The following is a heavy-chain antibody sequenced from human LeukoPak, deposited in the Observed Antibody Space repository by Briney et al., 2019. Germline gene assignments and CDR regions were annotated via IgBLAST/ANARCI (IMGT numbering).Heavy chain of an antibody. CDR2: IKQDGSEK. D-gene: IGHD5-12*01. CDR3: ARVRGGYDSRDYYGMDV. V-gene: IGHV3-7*03. J-gene: IGHJ6*02. CDR1: GFTFSSYW. Sequence: PGGSLRLSCAASGFTFSSYWMSWVRQAPGKGLEWVANIKQDGSEKYYVDSVKGRFTISRDNAKNSLYLQMNSLRAEDTVVYYCARVRGGYDSRDYYGMDVWGQGTTVTVSS.